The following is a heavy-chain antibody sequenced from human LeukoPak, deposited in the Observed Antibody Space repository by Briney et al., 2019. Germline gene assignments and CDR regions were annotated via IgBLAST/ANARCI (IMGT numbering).Heavy chain of an antibody. Sequence: GGSLRLSCAASGFTFSSYSMNWVRQAPGKGLEWVSSISSSSSYIYYADSVKGRFTISRDNAKNSLYLQMNSLRAEDTAVYYCASLVTTSSNYYYYYIDVWGKGTTVTVSS. CDR3: ASLVTTSSNYYYYYIDV. V-gene: IGHV3-21*01. CDR2: ISSSSSYI. CDR1: GFTFSSYS. J-gene: IGHJ6*03. D-gene: IGHD4-17*01.